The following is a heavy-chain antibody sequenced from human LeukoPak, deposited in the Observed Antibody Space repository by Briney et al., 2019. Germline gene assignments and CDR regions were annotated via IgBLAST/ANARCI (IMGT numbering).Heavy chain of an antibody. CDR3: ASWEVPAVMPQDY. V-gene: IGHV3-74*01. J-gene: IGHJ4*02. CDR1: GFTFSSYW. Sequence: PGGSLRLSCAASGFTFSSYWMHWVRQAPGRGLVRVSRINSDGSSTSYADSVKGRFTISRDNAKNTLYLQMNSLRAEDTAVYYCASWEVPAVMPQDYWGQGTLVTVSS. D-gene: IGHD2-2*01. CDR2: INSDGSST.